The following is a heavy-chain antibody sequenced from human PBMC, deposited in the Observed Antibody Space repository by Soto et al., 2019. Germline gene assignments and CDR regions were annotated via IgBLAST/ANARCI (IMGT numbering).Heavy chain of an antibody. CDR1: GGSFSGYY. CDR3: ARGAYVSLWDYYYYGMDV. CDR2: INHSGST. V-gene: IGHV4-34*01. Sequence: SETLSLTCAVYGGSFSGYYWSWIRQPPGKGLEWIGEINHSGSTNYNPSLKSRVTKSVDTAKNQFSLKLSSVTAADTAVYYWARGAYVSLWDYYYYGMDVWGQGTTVTVSS. D-gene: IGHD3-16*01. J-gene: IGHJ6*02.